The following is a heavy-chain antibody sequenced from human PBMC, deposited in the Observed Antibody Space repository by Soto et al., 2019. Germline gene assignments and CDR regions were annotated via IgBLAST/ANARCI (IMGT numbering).Heavy chain of an antibody. V-gene: IGHV3-30*18. CDR3: AKVVRADNTSSNFCYYSAMDA. CDR1: GFSFSTYG. J-gene: IGHJ6*02. D-gene: IGHD6-6*01. Sequence: QVQMVESGGGVVQPGRSLRLSCAASGFSFSTYGMHWVRQAPGKGLEWMAVISNDGSNKYYADSVKGRFTISRDNSKDTLFLQMNSLKGDDTAVYYCAKVVRADNTSSNFCYYSAMDAWGQGTTVTVSS. CDR2: ISNDGSNK.